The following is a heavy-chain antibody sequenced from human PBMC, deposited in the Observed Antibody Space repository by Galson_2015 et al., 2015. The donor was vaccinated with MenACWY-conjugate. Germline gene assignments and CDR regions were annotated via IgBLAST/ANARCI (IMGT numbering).Heavy chain of an antibody. Sequence: QSGAEVKKPGASVQVSCKASGYTFNSYGITWVRQAPGQGLEWMGWISAYNGDTNYAQRFQGRVTMTADTYTTTAYMELWSLRSDDTAGYFCARDSRDPVPVATFNWFDPWGQGTLVTVSS. V-gene: IGHV1-18*04. J-gene: IGHJ5*02. CDR2: ISAYNGDT. CDR3: ARDSRDPVPVATFNWFDP. D-gene: IGHD2-2*01. CDR1: GYTFNSYG.